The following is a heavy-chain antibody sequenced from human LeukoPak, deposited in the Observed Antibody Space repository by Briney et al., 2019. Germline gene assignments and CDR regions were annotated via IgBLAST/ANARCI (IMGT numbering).Heavy chain of an antibody. J-gene: IGHJ3*02. CDR3: ASNGCSGGSCSYDAFDI. Sequence: GGSLRLSCAASGFTVSSNYMSWVRQAPGKGLEWVSVIYSGGSTYYADSVKGRFTISRDNSKNTLYLQMNSLRAEDTAVYYCASNGCSGGSCSYDAFDIWGQGTMVTVSS. CDR1: GFTVSSNY. CDR2: IYSGGST. D-gene: IGHD2-15*01. V-gene: IGHV3-53*01.